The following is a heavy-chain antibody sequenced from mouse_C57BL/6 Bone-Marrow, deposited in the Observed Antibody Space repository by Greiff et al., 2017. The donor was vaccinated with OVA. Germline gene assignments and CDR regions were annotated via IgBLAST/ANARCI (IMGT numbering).Heavy chain of an antibody. CDR1: GFTFSDAW. D-gene: IGHD2-1*01. CDR2: IRNKANNHAT. Sequence: EVKLVESGGGLVQPGGSMKLSCAASGFTFSDAWMDWVRQSPEKGLEWVAEIRNKANNHATYYAESVKGRFTISRDDSKSSVYLQMNSLRAEDTGIYYCTSDLYIYYGNYEGYAMDYWGQGTSVTVSS. V-gene: IGHV6-6*01. CDR3: TSDLYIYYGNYEGYAMDY. J-gene: IGHJ4*01.